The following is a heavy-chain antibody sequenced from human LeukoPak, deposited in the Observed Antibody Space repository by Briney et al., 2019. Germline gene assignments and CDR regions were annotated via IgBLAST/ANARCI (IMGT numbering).Heavy chain of an antibody. D-gene: IGHD3-22*01. CDR3: ARFYYDSSGYYYGFDY. CDR2: ISSSGSTI. Sequence: GGSLRLSCAASGFTFSSYEMNWVRQAPGKGLEWVSYISSSGSTIYYADSVKGRFTISRDNAKNSQYLQMNSLRVEDTALYYCARFYYDSSGYYYGFDYWGQGTLVTVSS. CDR1: GFTFSSYE. J-gene: IGHJ4*02. V-gene: IGHV3-48*03.